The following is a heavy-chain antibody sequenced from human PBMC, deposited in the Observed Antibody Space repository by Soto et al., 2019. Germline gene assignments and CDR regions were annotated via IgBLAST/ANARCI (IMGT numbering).Heavy chain of an antibody. CDR3: ARDRRLLWFGELLSDAFDI. CDR2: ISSSSSTI. CDR1: GFTFSSYS. J-gene: IGHJ3*02. V-gene: IGHV3-48*01. Sequence: EVQLVESGGGLVQPGGSLRLSCAASGFTFSSYSMNWVRQAPGKGLEWVSYISSSSSTIYYADSVKGRFTISRDNAKNSLYLKMNSLRAEDTAVYYCARDRRLLWFGELLSDAFDIWGQGTMVTVSS. D-gene: IGHD3-10*01.